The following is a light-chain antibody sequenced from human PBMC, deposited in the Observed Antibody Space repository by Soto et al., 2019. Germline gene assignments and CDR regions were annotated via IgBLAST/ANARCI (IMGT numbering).Light chain of an antibody. CDR2: DVS. CDR1: SSDVGGYNY. J-gene: IGLJ1*01. CDR3: SSYTSSSLYV. V-gene: IGLV2-14*01. Sequence: HSALTQPASVSGSPGQSITISCTGTSSDVGGYNYVSWYQQHPGKAPKLMIYDVSNRPSGVSNRFSGSKSGNTASLTISGLQAEDEADYYCSSYTSSSLYVFGTGNKVTVL.